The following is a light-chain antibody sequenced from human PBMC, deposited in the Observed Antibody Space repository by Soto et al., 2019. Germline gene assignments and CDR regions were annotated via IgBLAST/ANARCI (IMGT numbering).Light chain of an antibody. V-gene: IGKV1-12*01. CDR3: QQGASLPRT. CDR1: QAVSTW. Sequence: DIQMTQSPSSVSASVGDTVTITCRASQAVSTWLAWYQQKPGGAPKLLIYAASTLPSGVPSRFSGSVSGTDFTLTIRSLQPEDFATYYCQQGASLPRTFGGGTKVDIK. CDR2: AAS. J-gene: IGKJ4*01.